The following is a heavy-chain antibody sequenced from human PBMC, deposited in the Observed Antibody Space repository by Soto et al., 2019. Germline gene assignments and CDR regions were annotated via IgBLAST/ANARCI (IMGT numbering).Heavy chain of an antibody. CDR3: ARDADDSSGYYHSNYGY. J-gene: IGHJ4*02. V-gene: IGHV1-3*01. D-gene: IGHD3-22*01. Sequence: KFQGRVTITRDTSASTAYMELSSLRSEDTAVYYCARDADDSSGYYHSNYGYWGQGTLVTVSS.